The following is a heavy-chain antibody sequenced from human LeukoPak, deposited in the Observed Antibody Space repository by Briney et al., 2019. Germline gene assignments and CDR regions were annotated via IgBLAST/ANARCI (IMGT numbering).Heavy chain of an antibody. D-gene: IGHD3-3*01. CDR3: ARDHSQPFWSGYGANWFDP. CDR1: RGSFSGYY. CDR2: INHSGST. V-gene: IGHV4-34*01. J-gene: IGHJ5*02. Sequence: SETLSLTCAVYRGSFSGYYWSWIRQPPGKGLEWIGEINHSGSTNYNPSLKSRVTISVDTSKNQFSLKLSSVTAADTAVYYCARDHSQPFWSGYGANWFDPWGQGTLVTVSS.